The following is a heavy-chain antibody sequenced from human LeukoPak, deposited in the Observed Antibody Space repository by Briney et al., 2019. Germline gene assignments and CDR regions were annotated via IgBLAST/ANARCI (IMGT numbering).Heavy chain of an antibody. CDR1: GFSFNNAW. Sequence: GGSLRLSCAASGFSFNNAWMSWVRQAPGKGLEWVGHIKSETEGGTTDYAAPVKGRVSISRDDSKSTLFLQMSSLRTEDTGVYFCSRYGEPYYYYYMDVWGKGTTVTVSS. CDR3: SRYGEPYYYYYMDV. D-gene: IGHD4-17*01. J-gene: IGHJ6*03. CDR2: IKSETEGGTT. V-gene: IGHV3-15*01.